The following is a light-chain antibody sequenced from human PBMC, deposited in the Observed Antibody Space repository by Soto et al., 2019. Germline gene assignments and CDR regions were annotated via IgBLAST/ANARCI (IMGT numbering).Light chain of an antibody. J-gene: IGKJ2*01. V-gene: IGKV3-15*01. CDR3: QQYDNWPYT. CDR2: GAS. CDR1: QSVSNN. Sequence: PGERATLSCRASQSVSNNLAWYQQKPGQAPRLLIYGASTRATAIPARFSGSGSGTEFTLTISSLQSEDFAVYFCQQYDNWPYTFGQGTKLEIK.